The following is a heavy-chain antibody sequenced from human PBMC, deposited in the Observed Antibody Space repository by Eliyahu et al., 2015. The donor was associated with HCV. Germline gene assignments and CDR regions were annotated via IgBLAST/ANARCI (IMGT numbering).Heavy chain of an antibody. V-gene: IGHV3-48*01. CDR2: ISXGDSTI. D-gene: IGHD3-16*02. CDR1: GFTFISYG. CDR3: ARDRWPYYFDY. J-gene: IGHJ4*02. Sequence: EVQLVESGGGLVQPGGSLRXSCAAXGFTFISYGMNWVRQAPGKGLEWVSYISXGDSTIYYADXVKGRFTISRDKAKNSLYLQMNSLRAEDTAVYYCARDRWPYYFDYWGQGTLVTVSS.